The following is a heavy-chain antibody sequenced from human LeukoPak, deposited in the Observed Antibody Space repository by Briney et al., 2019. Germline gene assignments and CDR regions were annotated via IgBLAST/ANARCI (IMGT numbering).Heavy chain of an antibody. V-gene: IGHV1-18*01. J-gene: IGHJ3*02. Sequence: ASVKVSCKPAGYTFSNHGLSWVRQAPGQGLEWMGWVTTLRNDRREFQGRVTMTTDTSTGTAYMELRNLASDDTAVYYCARGGSWDAFDMWGQGTMVIVSS. CDR1: GYTFSNHG. CDR3: ARGGSWDAFDM. CDR2: VTTLRNDR. D-gene: IGHD1-26*01.